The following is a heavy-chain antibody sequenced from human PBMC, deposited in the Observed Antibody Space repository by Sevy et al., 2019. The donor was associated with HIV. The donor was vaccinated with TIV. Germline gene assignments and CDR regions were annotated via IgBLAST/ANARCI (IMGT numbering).Heavy chain of an antibody. J-gene: IGHJ4*02. CDR3: ARDPRIFGDYLLTYFDY. CDR1: GFAFSDYG. V-gene: IGHV3-33*01. CDR2: IWYDGNNQ. Sequence: GGSLRLSCVASGFAFSDYGMHWVRQAPGKGLEWVAVIWYDGNNQHYADSVGGRFTISRDNSKNTLYLQLSSLSAEDTAVYYCARDPRIFGDYLLTYFDYWGQGVLVTVSS. D-gene: IGHD4-17*01.